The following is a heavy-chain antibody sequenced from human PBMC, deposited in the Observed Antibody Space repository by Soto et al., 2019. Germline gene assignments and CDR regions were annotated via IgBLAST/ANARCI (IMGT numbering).Heavy chain of an antibody. CDR2: ISGSGGST. V-gene: IGHV3-23*01. CDR3: AKDHGGYCSGGSCFDAFDI. Sequence: GGSLRLSCAASGFTFSSYAMSWVRQAPGKGLEWVSAISGSGGSTYYADSVKGRFTISRDNSKNTLYLQMNSLRAEDTAVYYCAKDHGGYCSGGSCFDAFDIWGQGTMVTVSS. D-gene: IGHD2-15*01. J-gene: IGHJ3*02. CDR1: GFTFSSYA.